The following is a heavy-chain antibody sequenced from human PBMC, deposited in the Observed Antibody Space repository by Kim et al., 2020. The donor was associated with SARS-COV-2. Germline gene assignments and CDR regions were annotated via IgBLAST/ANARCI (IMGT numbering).Heavy chain of an antibody. D-gene: IGHD2-15*01. V-gene: IGHV1-69*13. CDR3: ARESARIVVVVAAMSPSSLDV. Sequence: SVKVSCKASVGTFSSYAISWVRQAPGQGLEWMGGIIPIFGTANYAQKFQGRVTITADESTSTAYMELSSLRSEDTAVYYCARESARIVVVVAAMSPSSLDVWGQGTTVTVSS. J-gene: IGHJ6*02. CDR2: IIPIFGTA. CDR1: VGTFSSYA.